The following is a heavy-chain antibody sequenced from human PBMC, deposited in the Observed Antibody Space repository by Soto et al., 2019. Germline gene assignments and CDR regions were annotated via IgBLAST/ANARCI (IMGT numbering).Heavy chain of an antibody. CDR1: GYTFTIYC. CDR3: ARALTPTDY. D-gene: IGHD3-9*01. V-gene: IGHV1-18*01. J-gene: IGHJ4*02. CDR2: ISAHNGNT. Sequence: ASVKVSCKASGYTFTIYCISWVRQAPGQGLEWMGWISAHNGNTIYAQKLQGRVTMTTDTSTSTAYMELRSLRSDDTAVYYCARALTPTDYWGQGTLVTVSS.